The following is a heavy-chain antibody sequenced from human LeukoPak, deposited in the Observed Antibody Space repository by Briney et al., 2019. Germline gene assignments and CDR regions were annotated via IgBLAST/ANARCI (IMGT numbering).Heavy chain of an antibody. Sequence: PGESLKISCKGSGYSFTSYWIGCVRQAPGQGLEWMGWINPNSGGTNYAQKFRGRVTMTRDTSISTAYMELSRLRSDDTAVYYCASSGGIMSRYSSSRTDYWGQGTLVTVSS. V-gene: IGHV1-2*02. J-gene: IGHJ4*02. CDR3: ASSGGIMSRYSSSRTDY. CDR1: GYSFTSYW. D-gene: IGHD6-13*01. CDR2: INPNSGGT.